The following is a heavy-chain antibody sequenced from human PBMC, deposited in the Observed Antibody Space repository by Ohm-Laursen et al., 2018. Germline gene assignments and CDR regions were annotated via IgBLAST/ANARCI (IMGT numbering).Heavy chain of an antibody. Sequence: SLRLSCSASGFTLSHYAMTWVRQAPGKGLEWVSGIGADGGRTYYADSVKGRFTVSRDNSKSTVYLQMNSLRAEDTAVYYCARDMLFDYWGQGTLVTVSS. CDR1: GFTLSHYA. J-gene: IGHJ4*02. D-gene: IGHD3-16*01. V-gene: IGHV3-23*01. CDR2: IGADGGRT. CDR3: ARDMLFDY.